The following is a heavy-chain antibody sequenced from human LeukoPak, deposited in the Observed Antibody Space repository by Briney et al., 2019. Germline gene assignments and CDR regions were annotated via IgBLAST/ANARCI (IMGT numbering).Heavy chain of an antibody. J-gene: IGHJ4*02. CDR1: GGSISSSSYY. CDR2: IYYSGST. D-gene: IGHD3-22*01. V-gene: IGHV4-39*07. CDR3: ARDPGGYYYDSTWFDY. Sequence: SETLSLTCTVSGGSISSSSYYWGWIRQPPGKGLEWIGSIYYSGSTYYNPSLKSRVTISVDTSKNQFSLKLSSVTAADTAVYYCARDPGGYYYDSTWFDYWGQGTLVTVSS.